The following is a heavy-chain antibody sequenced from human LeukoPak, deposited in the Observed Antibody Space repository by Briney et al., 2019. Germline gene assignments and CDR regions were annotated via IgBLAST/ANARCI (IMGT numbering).Heavy chain of an antibody. V-gene: IGHV3-53*01. CDR3: AREYPDYYDSSGYYPYLIQDY. CDR1: GFTVSSNY. Sequence: GGSLRLSCAASGFTVSSNYMSWVRQAPGKGLEWVSVIYSGGSTYYADSVKGRFTISRDNSKNTLYLQMNSLRAEDTAVYYCAREYPDYYDSSGYYPYLIQDYWGQGTLVTVSS. CDR2: IYSGGST. J-gene: IGHJ4*02. D-gene: IGHD3-22*01.